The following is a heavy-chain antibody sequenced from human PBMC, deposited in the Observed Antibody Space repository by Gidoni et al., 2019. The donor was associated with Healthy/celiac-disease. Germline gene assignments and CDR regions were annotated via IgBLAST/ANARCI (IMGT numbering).Heavy chain of an antibody. CDR3: AKASIVVVTGRGWFDP. J-gene: IGHJ5*02. CDR1: GFTFSSYA. Sequence: EVQLLESGGGLVQPGGSLRLSCEASGFTFSSYAMSWVRQAPGKGLEWVSAISGSGGSTYYADSVKGRFTISRDNSKNTLYLQMNSLRAEDTAVYYCAKASIVVVTGRGWFDPWGQGTLVTVSS. V-gene: IGHV3-23*01. D-gene: IGHD2-21*02. CDR2: ISGSGGST.